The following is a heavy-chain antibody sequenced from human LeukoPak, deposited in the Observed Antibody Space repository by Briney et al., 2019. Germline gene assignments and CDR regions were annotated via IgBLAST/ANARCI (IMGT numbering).Heavy chain of an antibody. CDR3: APASVSSRAVAGYYYYGMDV. Sequence: ASVTVSSTVSGYTLAELSMHWVRQAPGKGLERMVGFDPEDGETMYAQKFQGRVTMTEDTSTVTVYMELSSVRSDDTAVYYCAPASVSSRAVAGYYYYGMDVWGQGTTVTVSS. J-gene: IGHJ6*02. V-gene: IGHV1-24*01. CDR2: FDPEDGET. CDR1: GYTLAELS. D-gene: IGHD6-19*01.